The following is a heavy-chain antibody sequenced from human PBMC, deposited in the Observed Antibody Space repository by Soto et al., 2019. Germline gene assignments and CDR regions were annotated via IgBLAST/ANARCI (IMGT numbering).Heavy chain of an antibody. CDR1: GYTLTELS. CDR3: AIAVALPNYFDY. D-gene: IGHD6-19*01. V-gene: IGHV1-24*01. CDR2: FDPEDGET. J-gene: IGHJ4*02. Sequence: ASVKVSCKVSGYTLTELSMHWVRQAPGKGLEWMGGFDPEDGETIYAQKFQGRVTMTEDTSTDTAYMELSSLRSEDTAVYYCAIAVALPNYFDYWGQGTLVTVSS.